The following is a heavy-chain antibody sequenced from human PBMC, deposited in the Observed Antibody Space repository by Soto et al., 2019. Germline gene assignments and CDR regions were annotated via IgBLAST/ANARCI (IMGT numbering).Heavy chain of an antibody. D-gene: IGHD3-22*01. V-gene: IGHV4-30-2*01. Sequence: PSETLSLTCAVSGGSISSGGYSWSWIRQPPGKGLEWIGYIYHSGSTYHNPSLKSRVTISVDRSKNQFSLKLSSVTAADTAVYYCARASHPAYYDLLWGNNWFDPWGQGTLVTVSS. CDR1: GGSISSGGYS. CDR2: IYHSGST. CDR3: ARASHPAYYDLLWGNNWFDP. J-gene: IGHJ5*02.